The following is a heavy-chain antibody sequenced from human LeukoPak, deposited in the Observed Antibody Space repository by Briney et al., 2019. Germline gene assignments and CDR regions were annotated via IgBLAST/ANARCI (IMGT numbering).Heavy chain of an antibody. V-gene: IGHV3-21*01. CDR1: GFTFSSYT. CDR3: ARESGQWLAGGFDY. J-gene: IGHJ4*02. D-gene: IGHD6-19*01. Sequence: GGSLRLSCVGSGFTFSSYTMTWVRQAPGQGLEWVTSISTSSTHIYYADSVKGRFTVSRDNARNSLYLQMNSLRAEDTAVYYCARESGQWLAGGFDYWGQGTLVTVSS. CDR2: ISTSSTHI.